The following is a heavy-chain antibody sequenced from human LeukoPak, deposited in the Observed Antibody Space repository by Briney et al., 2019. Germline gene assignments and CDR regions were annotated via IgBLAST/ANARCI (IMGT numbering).Heavy chain of an antibody. CDR3: ARGMSATSGYLELEY. V-gene: IGHV3-23*01. J-gene: IGHJ4*02. CDR2: ISGSGGNT. Sequence: TGGSLRLSCAASGFTFSSYAMSWVRQSPGKGLEWVSAISGSGGNTYSADSVKGRCTISRDNSKKTQFLHMNSLRAEDTAVYYCARGMSATSGYLELEYWGQGTLVTVST. D-gene: IGHD3-22*01. CDR1: GFTFSSYA.